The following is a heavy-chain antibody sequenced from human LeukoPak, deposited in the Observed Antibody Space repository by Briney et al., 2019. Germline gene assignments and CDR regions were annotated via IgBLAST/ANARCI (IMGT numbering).Heavy chain of an antibody. D-gene: IGHD3-3*01. CDR2: IRSNAYGGTT. CDR3: ARVFRPSLTVFIIRGAFDI. V-gene: IGHV3-49*04. CDR1: RFTFGDYA. Sequence: GGSLRLSCTASRFTFGDYAMNWVRQAPGKGLEWVGFIRSNAYGGTTEYAASVKGRFTISRDNDKNSLYLQMNSLRVEDTAVYYCARVFRPSLTVFIIRGAFDIWGQGTMVTVSS. J-gene: IGHJ3*02.